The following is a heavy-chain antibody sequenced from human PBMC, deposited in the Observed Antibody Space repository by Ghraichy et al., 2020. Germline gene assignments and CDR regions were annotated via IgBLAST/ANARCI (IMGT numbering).Heavy chain of an antibody. Sequence: GESLNISCKASGYDFGSHWIGWARHMPGRGLEWMGMMYGYGSDSRLKPSLEGHVTMSTDASRQTAYLEWQSLKASDSAIYYCARVGLGATHVFDTWGQGTLVTVSS. V-gene: IGHV5-51*01. CDR1: GYDFGSHW. CDR3: ARVGLGATHVFDT. CDR2: MYGYGSDS. D-gene: IGHD1-26*01. J-gene: IGHJ4*02.